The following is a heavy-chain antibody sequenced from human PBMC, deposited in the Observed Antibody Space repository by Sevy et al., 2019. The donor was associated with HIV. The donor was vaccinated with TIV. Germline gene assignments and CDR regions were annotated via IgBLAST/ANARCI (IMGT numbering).Heavy chain of an antibody. CDR3: AGDKLPPVMVTMVRGALSYFFDY. Sequence: GGSLRLSCAASGFTFSSYGMHWVRQAPDKGLEWVAVIWYDGTNKYYADSVKGRFTISRDNSKNTLYLQMSSLRAEDSAVYYCAGDKLPPVMVTMVRGALSYFFDYWGQGTLVTVSS. CDR2: IWYDGTNK. CDR1: GFTFSSYG. J-gene: IGHJ4*02. V-gene: IGHV3-33*01. D-gene: IGHD3-10*01.